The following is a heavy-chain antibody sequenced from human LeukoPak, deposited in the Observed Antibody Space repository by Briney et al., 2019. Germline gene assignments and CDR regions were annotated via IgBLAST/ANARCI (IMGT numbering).Heavy chain of an antibody. V-gene: IGHV3-21*06. CDR1: GFTFNTYS. CDR3: LRGDRRDY. J-gene: IGHJ4*02. CDR2: IDSSGGYM. Sequence: GGSLRLSCEASGFTFNTYSMNWARQAPGKGLEWVSSIDSSGGYMFYADSVKGRFIISRDNAKDSLYLQMNSLRVEDTAVYYCLRGDRRDYWGRGTLVTVSS.